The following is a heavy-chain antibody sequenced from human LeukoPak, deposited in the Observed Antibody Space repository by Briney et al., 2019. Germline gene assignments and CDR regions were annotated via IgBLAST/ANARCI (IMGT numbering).Heavy chain of an antibody. CDR3: AAGHSYGLVDY. Sequence: GGSLRLSCAASGFSVSSYWMSWVRQAPGKGLEWVANIKQDGSEKYYVDSVKGRFTISRDNAKNSLYLQMNSLRAEDTAVDYCAAGHSYGLVDYWGQGTLVTVSS. CDR2: IKQDGSEK. CDR1: GFSVSSYW. V-gene: IGHV3-7*01. D-gene: IGHD5-18*01. J-gene: IGHJ4*02.